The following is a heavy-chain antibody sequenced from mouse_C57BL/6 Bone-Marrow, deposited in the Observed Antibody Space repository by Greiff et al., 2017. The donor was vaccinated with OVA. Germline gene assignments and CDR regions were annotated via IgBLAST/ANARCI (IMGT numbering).Heavy chain of an antibody. Sequence: VQGVESGPELVKPGASVKLSCKASGYTFTSYDINWVKQRPGQGLEWIGWIYPRDGSTKYNEKFKGKATLTVDTSSSTAYMELHSLTSEDSAVYFCARASGSSYYWYFDVWGTGTTVTVSS. J-gene: IGHJ1*03. CDR3: ARASGSSYYWYFDV. D-gene: IGHD1-1*01. CDR1: GYTFTSYD. V-gene: IGHV1-85*01. CDR2: IYPRDGST.